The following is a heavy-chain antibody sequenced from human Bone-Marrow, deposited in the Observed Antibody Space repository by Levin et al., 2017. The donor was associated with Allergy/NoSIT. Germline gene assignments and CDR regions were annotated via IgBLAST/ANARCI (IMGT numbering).Heavy chain of an antibody. CDR1: GYTFTSYA. CDR3: AREGGDYDYIWAPYYFDY. D-gene: IGHD3-16*01. Sequence: GESLKISCKASGYTFTSYAMHWVRQAPGQRLEWMGWINAGNGNTKYSQKFQGRVTITRDTSASTAYMELSSLRSEDTAVYYCAREGGDYDYIWAPYYFDYWGQGTLVTVSS. J-gene: IGHJ4*02. CDR2: INAGNGNT. V-gene: IGHV1-3*01.